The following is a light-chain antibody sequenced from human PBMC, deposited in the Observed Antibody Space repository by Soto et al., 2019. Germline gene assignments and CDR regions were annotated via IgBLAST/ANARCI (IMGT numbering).Light chain of an antibody. CDR3: SSYTDSTAYV. CDR1: SSDVGTYNF. V-gene: IGLV2-14*03. Sequence: QSALTQPASVSGSTGQSITISCTGTSSDVGTYNFVSWYQQHPGKAPKLMIFDVSNRPSGVSNRFSGSKSGNTASLTISGHQAEDEADYYCSSYTDSTAYVFGSGTKVTVL. J-gene: IGLJ1*01. CDR2: DVS.